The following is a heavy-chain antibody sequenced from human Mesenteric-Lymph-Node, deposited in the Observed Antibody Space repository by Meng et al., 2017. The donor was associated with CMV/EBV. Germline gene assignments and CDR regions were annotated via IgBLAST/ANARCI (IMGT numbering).Heavy chain of an antibody. V-gene: IGHV5-51*01. CDR3: ARQPSRNWAIDS. CDR2: INPGDSDT. J-gene: IGHJ4*02. CDR1: VYTFPHYW. Sequence: SCNGSVYTFPHYWLRWVRQMPGKGLEYMGIINPGDSDTRYSPSFQGQVTISADKSISTAYLQWSSLKASDTAMYYCARQPSRNWAIDSWGQGTLVTVSS. D-gene: IGHD7-27*01.